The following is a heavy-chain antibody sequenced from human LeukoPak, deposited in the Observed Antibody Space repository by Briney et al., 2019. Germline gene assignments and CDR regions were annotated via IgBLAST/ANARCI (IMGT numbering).Heavy chain of an antibody. J-gene: IGHJ4*02. CDR2: INPSGGST. D-gene: IGHD3-10*01. Sequence: GASVKVSCKAFGYTFTSYYMHWVRQAPGQGLEWMGIINPSGGSTSYAQKFQGRVTMTRDTSTSTVYMELSSLRSEDTAVYYCARVDLWFGELGWGQGTLVTVSS. CDR1: GYTFTSYY. V-gene: IGHV1-46*01. CDR3: ARVDLWFGELG.